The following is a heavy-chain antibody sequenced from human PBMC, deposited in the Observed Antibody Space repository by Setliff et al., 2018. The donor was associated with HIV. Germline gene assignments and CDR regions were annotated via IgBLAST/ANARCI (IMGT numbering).Heavy chain of an antibody. Sequence: SETLSLTCAVYGGSLSGYYWSWIRQPPGKGLEWIGHISYSGTTNYNPSLESRVSISVDTSKNQFSLKLKSVTAADTAVYYCARDSDGSSYYHFAHWSQGTLVTVSS. CDR1: GGSLSGYY. CDR2: ISYSGTT. CDR3: ARDSDGSSYYHFAH. D-gene: IGHD3-22*01. J-gene: IGHJ4*02. V-gene: IGHV4-59*01.